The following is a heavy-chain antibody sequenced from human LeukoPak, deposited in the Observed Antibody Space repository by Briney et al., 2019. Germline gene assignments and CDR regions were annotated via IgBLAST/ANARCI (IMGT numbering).Heavy chain of an antibody. CDR2: IYYSGST. V-gene: IGHV4-39*01. Sequence: SETLSLTCTVSGGSIRSSSYDWGWIRQPPGKGLEWIGSIYYSGSTYYNPSLKSRVTISVDTSKNQFSLKLSSVTAADTAVYYCATFLGDSRSFDYWGQGTLVTVSS. CDR3: ATFLGDSRSFDY. CDR1: GGSIRSSSYD. D-gene: IGHD3-16*01. J-gene: IGHJ4*02.